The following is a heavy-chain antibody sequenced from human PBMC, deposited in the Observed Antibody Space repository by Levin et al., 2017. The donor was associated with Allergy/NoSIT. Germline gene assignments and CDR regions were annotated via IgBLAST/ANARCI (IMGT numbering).Heavy chain of an antibody. CDR1: GFTFSSYS. J-gene: IGHJ4*02. V-gene: IGHV3-21*01. D-gene: IGHD3-3*01. CDR3: ARDADRDYDFWSGPWCDY. CDR2: ISSSSSYI. Sequence: GESLKISCAASGFTFSSYSMNWVRQAPGKGLEWVSSISSSSSYIYYADSVKGRFTISRNNAKNSLYLQMNSLRAEDTAVYYCARDADRDYDFWSGPWCDYWGQGTLVTVSS.